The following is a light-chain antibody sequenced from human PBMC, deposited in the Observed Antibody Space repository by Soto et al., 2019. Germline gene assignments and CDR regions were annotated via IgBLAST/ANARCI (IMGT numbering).Light chain of an antibody. CDR1: SGNIASSS. CDR3: QSYDTSTPVV. V-gene: IGLV6-57*04. J-gene: IGLJ2*01. Sequence: VLTQPHSVSGSPGKTVTISCTRSSGNIASSSVQWYQQRPGSPPTTIIYEDRQRPSGVPDRFSGSIDASSNSASLTISGLKTEDEADYYCQSYDTSTPVVFGGGTKLTVL. CDR2: EDR.